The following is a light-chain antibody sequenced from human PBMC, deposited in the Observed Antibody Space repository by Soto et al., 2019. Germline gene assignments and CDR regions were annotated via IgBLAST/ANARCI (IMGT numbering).Light chain of an antibody. CDR1: SSDVGSYNL. CDR3: CSYAGSSTWVV. Sequence: QSALTQPASVSGSPGQSITISCTGTSSDVGSYNLVSWYQQHPGKAPKLMIYEVSTRPSGVSNRFSGSKSGNTASLTISGLQAEDEAAYYCCSYAGSSTWVVFGGGTKVTVL. J-gene: IGLJ2*01. CDR2: EVS. V-gene: IGLV2-23*02.